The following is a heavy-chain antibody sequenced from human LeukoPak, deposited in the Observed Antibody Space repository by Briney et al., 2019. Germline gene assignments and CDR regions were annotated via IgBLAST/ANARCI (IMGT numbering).Heavy chain of an antibody. Sequence: ASVKVSCKASGYTFTSYGISWVRQAPGQGLEWMGWISAYNGNTNYAQKLQGRVTMTTDTSTSTAYMELRSLRSDDTAVYYCARGISGSVPAAMRWVWGGPPDRNWFDPWGQGTLVTVSS. CDR1: GYTFTSYG. CDR2: ISAYNGNT. D-gene: IGHD2-2*01. J-gene: IGHJ5*02. CDR3: ARGISGSVPAAMRWVWGGPPDRNWFDP. V-gene: IGHV1-18*01.